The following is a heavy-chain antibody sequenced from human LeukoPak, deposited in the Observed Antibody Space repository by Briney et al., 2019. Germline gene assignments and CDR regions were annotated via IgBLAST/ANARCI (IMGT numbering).Heavy chain of an antibody. CDR2: ISGSGTNT. Sequence: GGSLRLSCEASGFTFRSYAMNWVRQAPGKGLEWVSGISGSGTNTDYADSVKGRITISRDNAKNTLYLQMNSLRAEDTAVYYCARGPSGYHNTGGQGTLVTVSS. V-gene: IGHV3-23*01. D-gene: IGHD5-12*01. CDR1: GFTFRSYA. CDR3: ARGPSGYHNT. J-gene: IGHJ4*02.